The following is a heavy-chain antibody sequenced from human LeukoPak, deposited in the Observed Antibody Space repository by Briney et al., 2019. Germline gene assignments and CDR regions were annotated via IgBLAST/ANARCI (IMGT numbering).Heavy chain of an antibody. Sequence: GGSLRLSCAASGFTFSSYAMSWVRQAPGKGLEWVSAISGSGGSTYYADSVKGRFTISRDNSKNTLYLQMNSLRAEDTAVYYCAILARYYDSSGYIDYWGQGTLVTVSS. CDR3: AILARYYDSSGYIDY. D-gene: IGHD3-22*01. CDR1: GFTFSSYA. CDR2: ISGSGGST. V-gene: IGHV3-23*01. J-gene: IGHJ4*02.